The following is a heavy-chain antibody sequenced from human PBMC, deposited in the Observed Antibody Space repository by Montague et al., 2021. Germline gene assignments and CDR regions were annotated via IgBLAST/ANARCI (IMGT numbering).Heavy chain of an antibody. Sequence: SETLSLTCTVSGGSLGHYYWSWIRQPPGKGLEWIGYVYSNGNTNFNPSLRGRVTISNDTSNNQFSLKLNSVTAAGTAVYYCARHKTGERGFDVWGKGTTVTVSS. CDR2: VYSNGNT. D-gene: IGHD1-26*01. J-gene: IGHJ6*04. CDR3: ARHKTGERGFDV. V-gene: IGHV4-59*12. CDR1: GGSLGHYY.